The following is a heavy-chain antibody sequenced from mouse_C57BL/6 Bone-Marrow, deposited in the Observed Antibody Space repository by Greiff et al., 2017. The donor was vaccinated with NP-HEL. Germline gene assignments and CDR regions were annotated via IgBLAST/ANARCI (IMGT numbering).Heavy chain of an antibody. D-gene: IGHD1-1*01. CDR2: IYPRDGST. Sequence: QVQLKESGPELVKPGASVKLSCKASGYTFTSYDINWVKQRPGQGLEWIGWIYPRDGSTKYNEKFKGKATLTVDTSSSTAYMELHSLTSEDSAVYFCAATVVATRAWFAYWGQGTLVTVSA. CDR3: AATVVATRAWFAY. J-gene: IGHJ3*01. V-gene: IGHV1-85*01. CDR1: GYTFTSYD.